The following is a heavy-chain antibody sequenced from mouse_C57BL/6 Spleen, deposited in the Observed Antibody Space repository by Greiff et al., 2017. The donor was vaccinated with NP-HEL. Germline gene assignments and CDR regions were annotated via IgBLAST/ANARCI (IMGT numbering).Heavy chain of an antibody. CDR3: ARSKDYGSSFFAY. V-gene: IGHV1-9*01. Sequence: VQLQQSGAELMKPGASVKLSCTATGFTFTGYWIEWVKQRPGHGLEWIGEILPGSGSTNYHEKFKGKATFTADTSSNTAYMQLSSLTTENSAIYYGARSKDYGSSFFAYWGQGTLVTVSA. CDR1: GFTFTGYW. D-gene: IGHD1-1*01. J-gene: IGHJ3*01. CDR2: ILPGSGST.